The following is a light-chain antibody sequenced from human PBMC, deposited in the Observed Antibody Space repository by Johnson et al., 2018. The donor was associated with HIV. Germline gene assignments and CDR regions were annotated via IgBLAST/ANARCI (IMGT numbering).Light chain of an antibody. V-gene: IGLV1-51*01. CDR1: SSNIGNNY. CDR3: GTWDSSLSAGGV. CDR2: DNT. Sequence: QSVLTQPPSVSAAPGQKVTISCSGSSSNIGNNYVSWYQQLPGTAPKVLIYDNTKRPSGIPDRFSGSKSGTSATLGITGLQTGDEADYYCGTWDSSLSAGGVFGTGTEVTVL. J-gene: IGLJ1*01.